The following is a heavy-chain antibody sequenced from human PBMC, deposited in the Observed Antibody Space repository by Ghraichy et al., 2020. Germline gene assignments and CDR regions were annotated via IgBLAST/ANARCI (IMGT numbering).Heavy chain of an antibody. Sequence: GGSLRLSCAASGFTFSNYAMTWVRQAPGKGLEWVSVISGSGGSTDYVDSVKGRFTISRDDSKNTLYLDMNNLRAEDTAVYYCLRNHAYDILSNSSPFDYWGQGTLVTVSS. V-gene: IGHV3-23*01. D-gene: IGHD3-9*01. CDR2: ISGSGGST. CDR3: LRNHAYDILSNSSPFDY. J-gene: IGHJ4*02. CDR1: GFTFSNYA.